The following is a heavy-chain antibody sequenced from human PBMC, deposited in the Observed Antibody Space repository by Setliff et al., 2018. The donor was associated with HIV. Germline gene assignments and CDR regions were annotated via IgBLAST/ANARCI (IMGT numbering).Heavy chain of an antibody. D-gene: IGHD3-10*01. CDR2: IRDQRNNYAT. CDR1: GFTFSDSF. J-gene: IGHJ4*02. Sequence: GGSLRLSCAASGFTFSDSFIHWVRQAPGKGLEWVGRIRDQRNNYATVYAAAVQGRFTITRDDSRNTAYLQISSLKAEDTAVYYCARDLFALEIGGGWAVDYWGQGTLVTVSS. CDR3: ARDLFALEIGGGWAVDY. V-gene: IGHV3-73*01.